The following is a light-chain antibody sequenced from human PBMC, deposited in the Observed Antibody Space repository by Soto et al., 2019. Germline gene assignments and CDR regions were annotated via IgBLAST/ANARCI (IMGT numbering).Light chain of an antibody. J-gene: IGKJ3*01. CDR3: QQYHNWPPFT. V-gene: IGKV3-15*01. Sequence: EIVMTQSPATLSVSPGERATLSCRASQSVSNNLAWYQQKPGQAPRLLIDGASTRATGIPARFSGSGSGTEFTLTISSLQSEDFGLYYCQQYHNWPPFTFGPGTEVEIK. CDR1: QSVSNN. CDR2: GAS.